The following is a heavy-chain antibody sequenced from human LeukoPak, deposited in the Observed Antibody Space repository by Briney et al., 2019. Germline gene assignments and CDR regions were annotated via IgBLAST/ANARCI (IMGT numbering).Heavy chain of an antibody. Sequence: GASVKDSCTASGFTLTSYHTHSVRQAPGQGLEWMGWINPNSGGTNYAQKFQGRVTMTRDTSISTAYMELSRLRSDATAVYCCARCGRSLWYPRNPWGQGTLVTVSS. CDR1: GFTLTSYH. CDR3: ARCGRSLWYPRNP. V-gene: IGHV1-2*02. J-gene: IGHJ5*02. D-gene: IGHD6-19*01. CDR2: INPNSGGT.